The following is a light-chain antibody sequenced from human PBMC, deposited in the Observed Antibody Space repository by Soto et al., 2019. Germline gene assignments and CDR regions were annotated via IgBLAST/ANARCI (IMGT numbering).Light chain of an antibody. CDR1: QSVSSSY. CDR3: QQYNKWPPDYT. J-gene: IGKJ3*01. CDR2: GAS. Sequence: PRERGTLSCMASQSVSSSYLTWYQQKPGQAPRLLIYGASTRATSIPARFSGSGSGTDFTLTISSLQSEDFAVYYCQQYNKWPPDYTFGPGTKVDIK. V-gene: IGKV3D-15*01.